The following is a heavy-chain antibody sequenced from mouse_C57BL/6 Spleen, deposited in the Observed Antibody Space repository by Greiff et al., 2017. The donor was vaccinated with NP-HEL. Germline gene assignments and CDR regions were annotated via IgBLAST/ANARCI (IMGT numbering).Heavy chain of an antibody. Sequence: QVQLQQSGAELVRPGTSVKVSCKASGYAFTNYLIEWVKQRPGQGLEWIGVINPGSGGTNYNEKFKGKATLTADKSSSTAYMQLSSLTAEDSAVYFCARSPDYGGFAYWGQGTLVTVSA. J-gene: IGHJ3*01. V-gene: IGHV1-54*01. D-gene: IGHD2-4*01. CDR1: GYAFTNYL. CDR3: ARSPDYGGFAY. CDR2: INPGSGGT.